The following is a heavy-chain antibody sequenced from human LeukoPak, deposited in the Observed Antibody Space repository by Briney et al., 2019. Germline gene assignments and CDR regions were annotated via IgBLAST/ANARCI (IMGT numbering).Heavy chain of an antibody. D-gene: IGHD5-24*01. V-gene: IGHV3-21*01. CDR1: GFTFSSYS. Sequence: PGGSLRLSCAASGFTFSSYSMNWVRQAPGKGLEGGSSISSSSSYIYYADSVKGRFTISRANSKNSLYLQMNILRAEDTAVYYCARGMPGDGYNGKFAYWGQGTLVTVSS. CDR3: ARGMPGDGYNGKFAY. J-gene: IGHJ4*02. CDR2: ISSSSSYI.